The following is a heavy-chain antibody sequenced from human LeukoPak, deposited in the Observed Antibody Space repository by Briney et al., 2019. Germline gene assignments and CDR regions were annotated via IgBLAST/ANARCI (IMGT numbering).Heavy chain of an antibody. D-gene: IGHD1-26*01. Sequence: PGGSLRLSCAASGFTFSSYWMHWVRQAPGKGLVWVSRINSDGSSTRYADSVKGRFTISRDNAKNTLYLQMNSLRAEDTAVYYCAREGYSGSYDAFDIWGQGTMVTVSS. CDR3: AREGYSGSYDAFDI. CDR1: GFTFSSYW. V-gene: IGHV3-74*01. CDR2: INSDGSST. J-gene: IGHJ3*02.